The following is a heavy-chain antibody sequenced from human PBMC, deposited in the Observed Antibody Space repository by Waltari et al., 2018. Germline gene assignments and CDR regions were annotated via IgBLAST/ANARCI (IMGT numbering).Heavy chain of an antibody. CDR2: IYTSGST. CDR1: GGSISSGSYY. D-gene: IGHD3-22*01. CDR3: ARGDGEYYYDSSGPPLYYYYMDV. V-gene: IGHV4-61*02. Sequence: QVQLQESGPGLVKPSQTLSLTCTVSGGSISSGSYYWSWIRQPAGKGLEWIGRIYTSGSTNYNPSLKSRVTISVDTSKNQFSLKLSSVTAADTAVYYCARGDGEYYYDSSGPPLYYYYMDVWGKGTTVTVSS. J-gene: IGHJ6*03.